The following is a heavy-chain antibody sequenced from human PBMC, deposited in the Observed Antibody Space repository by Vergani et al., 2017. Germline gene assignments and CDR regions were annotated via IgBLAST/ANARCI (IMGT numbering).Heavy chain of an antibody. CDR3: ARDAGLVIVDV. V-gene: IGHV4-4*07. Sequence: QVQMQESGPGLVKTSETLSLTCSASGAPISYWCWSWLRQPAGKGLEWIGRLCPSGSTNYKPSLKSRVTMSIDTSKNQFSLKLTSVTAADTAVYYCARDAGLVIVDVWGQGTTVTVSS. CDR1: GAPISYWC. CDR2: LCPSGST. D-gene: IGHD3-9*01. J-gene: IGHJ6*02.